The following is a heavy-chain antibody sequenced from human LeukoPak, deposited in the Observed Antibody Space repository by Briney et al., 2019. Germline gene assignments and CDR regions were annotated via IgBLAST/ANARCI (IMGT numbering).Heavy chain of an antibody. CDR1: GVPIADHG. V-gene: IGHV3-20*04. Sequence: PGGSLRLSCAASGVPIADHGMSWVRQVPGKGLEWVSGINWDGEDTGYADSVKGRFTISRDNAKKSLYLEINSLRDDDTALHYCARDLSSSWYSLAYWGQGTLVTVSS. D-gene: IGHD6-13*01. CDR3: ARDLSSSWYSLAY. CDR2: INWDGEDT. J-gene: IGHJ4*02.